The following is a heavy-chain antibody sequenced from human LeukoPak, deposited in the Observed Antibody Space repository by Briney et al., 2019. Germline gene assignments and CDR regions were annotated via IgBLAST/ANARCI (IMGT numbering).Heavy chain of an antibody. CDR3: ARGPHPGYYDSSGYPPSYY. CDR1: GYTFTSYY. Sequence: ASVKVSCKASGYTFTSYYMHWVRQVPGQGLEWMGIINPSGGSTSYAQKFQGRVTMTRDTSTSTVYMELSSLRSEDTAVYYCARGPHPGYYDSSGYPPSYYWGQGTLVTVSS. J-gene: IGHJ4*02. CDR2: INPSGGST. V-gene: IGHV1-46*01. D-gene: IGHD3-22*01.